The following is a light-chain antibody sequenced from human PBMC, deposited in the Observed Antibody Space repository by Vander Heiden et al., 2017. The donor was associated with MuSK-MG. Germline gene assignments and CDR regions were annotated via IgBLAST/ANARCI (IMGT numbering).Light chain of an antibody. CDR3: MQKSGST. CDR1: QSLLHSNGYNY. CDR2: LGS. Sequence: DIVMTQSPLSLPVTPGEPASISCRSSQSLLHSNGYNYLDWYLQKPGQSPQLLIYLGSNRGSGVPDRFSGSGSGTDFTLKSSRVEAEDVGVYYCMQKSGSTFGQGTKLEIK. J-gene: IGKJ2*01. V-gene: IGKV2-28*01.